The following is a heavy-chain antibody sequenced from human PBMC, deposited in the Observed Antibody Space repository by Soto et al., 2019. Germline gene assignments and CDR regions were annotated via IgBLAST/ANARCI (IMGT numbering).Heavy chain of an antibody. CDR1: GYSFTSYW. D-gene: IGHD5-18*01. V-gene: IGHV5-10-1*01. Sequence: GESLKISCTGSGYSFTSYWISWVRQMPGKGLEWMGRIDPSDSYTNYSPSFQGHVTISADKSISTAYLQWSSLKASDTAMYYCARHLGWIQLWHTSMDVWGQGTTVTVSS. CDR3: ARHLGWIQLWHTSMDV. J-gene: IGHJ6*02. CDR2: IDPSDSYT.